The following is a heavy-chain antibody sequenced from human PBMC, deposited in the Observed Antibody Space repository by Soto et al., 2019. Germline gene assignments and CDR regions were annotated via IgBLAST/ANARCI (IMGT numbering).Heavy chain of an antibody. CDR1: GGSFSSYA. J-gene: IGHJ6*02. D-gene: IGHD2-2*01. CDR3: ARYCSSTSCYPYYYGMDV. CDR2: IIPIFGTA. V-gene: IGHV1-69*13. Sequence: SVKVSCKASGGSFSSYAISWVRQAPGQGLEWMGGIIPIFGTANYAQKFQGRVTITADESTSTAYMELSSLRSEDTAVYYCARYCSSTSCYPYYYGMDVWGQGTTVTVSS.